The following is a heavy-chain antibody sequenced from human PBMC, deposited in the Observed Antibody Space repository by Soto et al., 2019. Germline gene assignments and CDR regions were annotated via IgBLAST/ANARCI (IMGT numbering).Heavy chain of an antibody. CDR2: ISGSGGGT. V-gene: IGHV3-23*01. CDR3: AKHYDTNGYYCNY. CDR1: GFTFSSYA. J-gene: IGHJ4*02. D-gene: IGHD3-22*01. Sequence: GESLRLSCAASGFTFSSYALSWVRQAPGKGLEWVSGISGSGGGTYYADSVKGRFTISRDNSRHTLHLQMNSLRAEDTAIYYCAKHYDTNGYYCNYWGRGTLVTVSS.